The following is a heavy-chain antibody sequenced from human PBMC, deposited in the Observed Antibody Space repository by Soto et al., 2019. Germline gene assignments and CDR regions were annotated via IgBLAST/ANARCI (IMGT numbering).Heavy chain of an antibody. CDR1: GFTFTTAW. D-gene: IGHD6-13*01. CDR2: IKSKTDGGTP. J-gene: IGHJ6*03. Sequence: GGSLRLSCAASGFTFTTAWINWVRQAPGKGLEWVGRIKSKTDGGTPDFAAPVRGRFAISRDDSKSMVYLQMNSLKTEDTAVYYCARDGDIAAAGTGYYYMDVWGKGTTVTVSS. V-gene: IGHV3-15*07. CDR3: ARDGDIAAAGTGYYYMDV.